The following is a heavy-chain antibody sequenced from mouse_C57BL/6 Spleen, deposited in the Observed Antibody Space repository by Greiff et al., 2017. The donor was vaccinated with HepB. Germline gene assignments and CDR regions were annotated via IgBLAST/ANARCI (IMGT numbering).Heavy chain of an antibody. Sequence: EVQLQQSVAELVRPGASVKLSCTASGFNIKNTYMHWVKQRPEQGLEWIGRIDPANGNTKYAPKFQGKATITADTSSNTAYLQLSSLTSEDTAIYYCARSGVTTVVATLDYYAMDYWGQGTSVTVSS. D-gene: IGHD1-1*01. CDR2: IDPANGNT. V-gene: IGHV14-3*01. CDR3: ARSGVTTVVATLDYYAMDY. J-gene: IGHJ4*01. CDR1: GFNIKNTY.